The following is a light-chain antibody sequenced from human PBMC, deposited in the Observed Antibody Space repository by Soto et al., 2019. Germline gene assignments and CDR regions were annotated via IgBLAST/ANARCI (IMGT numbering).Light chain of an antibody. Sequence: EIVLTQSPGPLSLSPGERATLSCRASQSVSSSYLAWYQQKPGQAPRLLIYGASSRATGIPDRFSGRGSGTDFTLTISRLEPEAFAVYDCQQYGSSLMYTFGQGIMVEIK. CDR1: QSVSSSY. CDR2: GAS. J-gene: IGKJ2*01. CDR3: QQYGSSLMYT. V-gene: IGKV3-20*01.